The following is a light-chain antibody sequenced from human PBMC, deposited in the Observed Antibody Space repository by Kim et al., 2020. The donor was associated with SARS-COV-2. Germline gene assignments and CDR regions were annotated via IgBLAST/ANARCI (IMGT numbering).Light chain of an antibody. CDR3: QHRQT. CDR1: QSVSRW. J-gene: IGKJ1*01. Sequence: DIQMTQSPSTLSASVGDRVTLTCRASQSVSRWLAWYQQKPDKAPKLLIYDGSNLQSGVPSRFSGSGSGTEFTLTISSLQPDDFAIYYCQHRQTFGQGTKVDIK. CDR2: DGS. V-gene: IGKV1-5*01.